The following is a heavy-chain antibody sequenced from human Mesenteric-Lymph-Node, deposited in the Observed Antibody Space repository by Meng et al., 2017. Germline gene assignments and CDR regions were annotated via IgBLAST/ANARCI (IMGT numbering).Heavy chain of an antibody. Sequence: ASVKVSCKASGYTFTSYDINWVRQATGQGLEWMGWMNPNSGNTGYAQKFQGRVTITRNTSISTAYMELSSLRSEDTAVYYCASSRHYDYVWGSYRASYYYGMDVWGQGTTVTVSS. J-gene: IGHJ6*02. CDR1: GYTFTSYD. V-gene: IGHV1-8*03. CDR2: MNPNSGNT. D-gene: IGHD3-16*02. CDR3: ASSRHYDYVWGSYRASYYYGMDV.